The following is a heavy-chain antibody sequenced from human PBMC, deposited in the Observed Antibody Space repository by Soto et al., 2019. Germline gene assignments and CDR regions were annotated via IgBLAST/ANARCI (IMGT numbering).Heavy chain of an antibody. CDR3: ARDRPIVVVTAGWFDP. Sequence: QVQLVESGGGVVQPGRSLRLSCAASGFTFSSYAMHWVRQAPGKGLEWVAVISYDGSNKYYADSVKGRFTISRDNSKNTLYLQMNSLRAEDTAVYYCARDRPIVVVTAGWFDPWGQGTLVTVSS. D-gene: IGHD2-21*02. V-gene: IGHV3-30-3*01. CDR2: ISYDGSNK. CDR1: GFTFSSYA. J-gene: IGHJ5*02.